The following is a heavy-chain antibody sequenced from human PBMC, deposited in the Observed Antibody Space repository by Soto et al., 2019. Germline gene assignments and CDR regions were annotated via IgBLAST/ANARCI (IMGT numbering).Heavy chain of an antibody. Sequence: SETLSLTCTVSGGSISSSSYYWAWIRQPPGKGLEWIGSIYYSGSPNYNPSLKTRVTISVDTSRNQFSLKVSSVTAAVSVVYYGARRERLGHLDYWVQGTLVTVSS. J-gene: IGHJ4*02. CDR1: GGSISSSSYY. V-gene: IGHV4-39*01. D-gene: IGHD7-27*01. CDR2: IYYSGSP. CDR3: ARRERLGHLDY.